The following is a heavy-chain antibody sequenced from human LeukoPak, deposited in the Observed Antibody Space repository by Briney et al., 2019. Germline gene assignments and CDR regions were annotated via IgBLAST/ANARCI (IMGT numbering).Heavy chain of an antibody. J-gene: IGHJ4*02. D-gene: IGHD1-26*01. CDR1: GGSIGSSSYF. CDR2: IYYGGSS. CDR3: ARHRSGTYYRFDY. V-gene: IGHV4-39*01. Sequence: SETLSLTCTVSGGSIGSSSYFWDWIRQPPGKGLEWIGSIYYGGSSYYNPSLKSRVTISVDTSKNQFSLKLSSVTAADTAVYYCARHRSGTYYRFDYWGQGTLVTVSS.